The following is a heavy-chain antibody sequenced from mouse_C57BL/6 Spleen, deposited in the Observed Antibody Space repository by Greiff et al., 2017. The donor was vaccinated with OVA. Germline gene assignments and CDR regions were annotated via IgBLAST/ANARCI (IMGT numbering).Heavy chain of an antibody. CDR3: TTFYYDYEYYFDY. D-gene: IGHD2-4*01. J-gene: IGHJ2*01. CDR2: IDPEDGDT. V-gene: IGHV14-1*01. Sequence: EVQLQQSGAELVRPGASVKLSCTASGFNIKDYYMHWVKQRPEQGLEWIGRIDPEDGDTEYAPKFQGKATMTADTSSNTAYLQLSSLTSEDTAVYYCTTFYYDYEYYFDYWGQGTTLTVSS. CDR1: GFNIKDYY.